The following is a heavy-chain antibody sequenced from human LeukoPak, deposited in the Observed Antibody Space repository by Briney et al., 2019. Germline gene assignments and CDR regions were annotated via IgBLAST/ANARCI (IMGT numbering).Heavy chain of an antibody. V-gene: IGHV3-11*01. CDR1: GFAFSDYN. Sequence: NPGGSLRLSCAASGFAFSDYNMGWMRQAPGKGLEWVSYTRNSDNNMFYADSVKGRFTIPRDNAKYSVYLQMNSLRAEDTAVYYCARRIAGDGSHAFDIWGQGTMVTVSS. CDR2: TRNSDNNM. CDR3: ARRIAGDGSHAFDI. J-gene: IGHJ3*02. D-gene: IGHD6-19*01.